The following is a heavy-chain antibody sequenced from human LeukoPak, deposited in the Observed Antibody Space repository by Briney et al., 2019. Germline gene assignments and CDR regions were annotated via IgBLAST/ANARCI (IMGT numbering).Heavy chain of an antibody. CDR1: GFTFSSYS. V-gene: IGHV3-21*04. CDR3: AKDIYYDSSGHAFDI. J-gene: IGHJ3*02. Sequence: GGSLRLSCAASGFTFSSYSMNWVRQAPGKGLEWVSSISSSSSYIYYADSVKGRFTISRDNSKNTLYLQMNSLRAEDTAVYYCAKDIYYDSSGHAFDIWGQGTMVTASS. D-gene: IGHD3-22*01. CDR2: ISSSSSYI.